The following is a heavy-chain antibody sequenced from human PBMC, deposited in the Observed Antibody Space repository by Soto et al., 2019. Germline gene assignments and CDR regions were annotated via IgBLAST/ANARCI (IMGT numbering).Heavy chain of an antibody. D-gene: IGHD2-15*01. V-gene: IGHV3-33*01. CDR3: ARWGYCSGGSCYHNWFDP. CDR1: GFTFSSYG. Sequence: ESGGGVVQPGRSLRLSCAASGFTFSSYGMHWVRQAPGKGLEWVAVIWYDGSNKYYADSVKGRFTISRDNSKNTLYLQMNSLRAEDTAVYYCARWGYCSGGSCYHNWFDPWGQGTLVTVSS. CDR2: IWYDGSNK. J-gene: IGHJ5*02.